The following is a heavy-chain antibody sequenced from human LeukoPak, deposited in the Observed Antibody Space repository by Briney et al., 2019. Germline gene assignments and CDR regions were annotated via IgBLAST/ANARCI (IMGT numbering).Heavy chain of an antibody. CDR3: AKDESTGGFAPGYFYGMGV. D-gene: IGHD3-16*01. CDR1: GFRFGDYG. Sequence: GRSLRLSCVVSGFRFGDYGMHWVRQAPGKGLEWVSGISWSGTTTGYADSVKGRFTISRDSAKNSLYLQMDSLRVEDTGLYYCAKDESTGGFAPGYFYGMGVWGQGTTVTVSS. J-gene: IGHJ6*02. CDR2: ISWSGTTT. V-gene: IGHV3-9*01.